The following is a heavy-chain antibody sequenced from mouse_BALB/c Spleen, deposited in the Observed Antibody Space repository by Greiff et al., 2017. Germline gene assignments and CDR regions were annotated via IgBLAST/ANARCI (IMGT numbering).Heavy chain of an antibody. D-gene: IGHD1-1*01. CDR3: ARRGYYYGSRGAMDY. CDR2: IWSGGST. V-gene: IGHV2-2*02. CDR1: GFSLTSYG. J-gene: IGHJ4*01. Sequence: VQRVESGPGLVQPSQSLSITCTVSGFSLTSYGVHWVRQSPGKGLEWLGVIWSGGSTDYNAAFISRLSISKDNSKSQVFFKMNSLQANDTAIYYCARRGYYYGSRGAMDYWGQGTSVTVSS.